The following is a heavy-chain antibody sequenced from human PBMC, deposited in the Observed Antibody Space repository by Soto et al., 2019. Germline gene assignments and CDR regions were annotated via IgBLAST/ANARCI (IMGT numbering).Heavy chain of an antibody. V-gene: IGHV3-23*01. CDR1: GFSFNNYA. D-gene: IGHD3-10*01. CDR2: VSGGGDTT. J-gene: IGHJ4*02. CDR3: AKVRGGSGSLTPRVDF. Sequence: EVQLLGSGGGLVQPGGSLRLSCAAYGFSFNNYAMTWVRQVPGKGLEWVPAVSGGGDTTSYADSVKGRFTVSRDGSKNTLYLQMISLRAKDTALYYCAKVRGGSGSLTPRVDFWGQGTLVTVSS.